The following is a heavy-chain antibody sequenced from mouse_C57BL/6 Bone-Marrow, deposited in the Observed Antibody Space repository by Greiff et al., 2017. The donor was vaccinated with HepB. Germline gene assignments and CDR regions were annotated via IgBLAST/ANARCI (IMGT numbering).Heavy chain of an antibody. Sequence: LKQSGAELVRPGSSVKLSCKDSYFAFMASAMHWVKQRPGHGLEWIGSFTMYSDATEYSENFKGKATLTANTSSSTAYMELSSLTSEDSAVYYCPITTVTPYYAMDYWGQGTSVTVSS. CDR2: FTMYSDAT. CDR3: PITTVTPYYAMDY. D-gene: IGHD1-1*01. CDR1: YFAFMASA. V-gene: IGHV1-49*01. J-gene: IGHJ4*01.